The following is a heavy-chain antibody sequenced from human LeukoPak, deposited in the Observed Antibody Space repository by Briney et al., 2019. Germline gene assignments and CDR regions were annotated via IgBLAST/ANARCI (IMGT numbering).Heavy chain of an antibody. Sequence: GGSLRLSCAASGFTFSGSAMHWVRQASGKGLEWVGRIRSKANSYATAYAASVKGRFTISRDDSKNTAYLQMNSLKTKDTAVYYCTSSYCSGGSCYRRYNYYYYMDVWGKGTTVTVSS. CDR3: TSSYCSGGSCYRRYNYYYYMDV. CDR1: GFTFSGSA. J-gene: IGHJ6*03. CDR2: IRSKANSYAT. D-gene: IGHD2-15*01. V-gene: IGHV3-73*01.